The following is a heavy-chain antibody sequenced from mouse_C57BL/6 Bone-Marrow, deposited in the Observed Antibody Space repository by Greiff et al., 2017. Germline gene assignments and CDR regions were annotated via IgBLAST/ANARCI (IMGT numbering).Heavy chain of an antibody. D-gene: IGHD3-2*02. CDR1: GYTFTSYW. CDR3: GLDSSGPWFAY. V-gene: IGHV1-59*01. Sequence: QVQLQKPGAELVRPGTSVKLSCKASGYTFTSYWMHWVKQRPGQGLEWIGVIDPSDSYTNYNQKFKGKATLTVDTSSSTAYMQLSSLTSEDSAVYYCGLDSSGPWFAYWGQGTLVTVSA. CDR2: IDPSDSYT. J-gene: IGHJ3*01.